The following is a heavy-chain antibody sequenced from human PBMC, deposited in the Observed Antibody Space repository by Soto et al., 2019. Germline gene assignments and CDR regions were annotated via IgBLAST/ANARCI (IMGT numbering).Heavy chain of an antibody. CDR2: ISAYNGNT. J-gene: IGHJ6*02. Sequence: ASVKVSCKASGYTFTSYGISWVRQAPGQGLEWMGWISAYNGNTNYAQKLQGGVTMTTDTSTSTAYMELRSLRSDDTAVYYCASFWGSGSYPEPYYYYYGMDVWGQGTTVTAP. D-gene: IGHD3-10*01. CDR1: GYTFTSYG. CDR3: ASFWGSGSYPEPYYYYYGMDV. V-gene: IGHV1-18*04.